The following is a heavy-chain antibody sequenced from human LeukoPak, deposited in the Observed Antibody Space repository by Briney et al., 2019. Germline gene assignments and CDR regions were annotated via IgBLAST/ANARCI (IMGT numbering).Heavy chain of an antibody. V-gene: IGHV1-2*02. CDR2: INPNSGGT. D-gene: IGHD2-2*01. CDR1: GYTFTGYY. Sequence: ASVKVSCKASGYTFTGYYMHWVRQAPGQGLEWMGWINPNSGGTNYAQKFQGRVTMTRDTSISTAYMELSRLRSDDTAVYYCARNYPYCSSTNCPRGWFDPWGQGTLVTVSS. CDR3: ARNYPYCSSTNCPRGWFDP. J-gene: IGHJ5*02.